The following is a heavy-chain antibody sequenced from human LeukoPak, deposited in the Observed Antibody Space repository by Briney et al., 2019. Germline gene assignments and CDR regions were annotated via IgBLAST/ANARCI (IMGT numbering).Heavy chain of an antibody. Sequence: GGSLRLSCAASGFTFTTYGMTWVRQAPGKGLEWVSGISSSAGSTNYADSVKGRFTISRDNSKNTLYLQMNSLREEDTAVYYCTYYLSYARAFDHWGQGTLVTVSS. CDR2: ISSSAGST. J-gene: IGHJ4*02. D-gene: IGHD1-26*01. CDR1: GFTFTTYG. V-gene: IGHV3-23*01. CDR3: TYYLSYARAFDH.